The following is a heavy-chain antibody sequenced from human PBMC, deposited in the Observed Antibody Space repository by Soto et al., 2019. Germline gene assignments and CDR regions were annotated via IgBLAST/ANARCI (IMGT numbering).Heavy chain of an antibody. CDR2: ISSDGTSR. CDR1: GFTFGSYG. CDR3: AKVRVKDYYYYAMDV. V-gene: IGHV3-30*18. J-gene: IGHJ6*02. Sequence: GSLRLSCAASGFTFGSYGMHWVRQAPGKGLEWVAVISSDGTSRFYADSVKGRFTISRDNSKNTLYLQMNSLRAEDTAMYYCAKVRVKDYYYYAMDVWGQGTTVTVSS. D-gene: IGHD4-4*01.